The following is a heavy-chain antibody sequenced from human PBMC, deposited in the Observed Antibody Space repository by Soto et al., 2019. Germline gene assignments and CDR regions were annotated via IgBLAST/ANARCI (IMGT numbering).Heavy chain of an antibody. J-gene: IGHJ4*02. D-gene: IGHD5-18*01. V-gene: IGHV3-23*01. CDR3: AKLRGENTATFDY. CDR2: ISGSGGST. Sequence: EVQLLESGGGLVQPGGSLRLSCAASGFTFSSYAMSWVRQAPGKGLEWVSAISGSGGSTYYADSVKGRFTISRDNSKNTLDLQMNSLRAEDTAVYYCAKLRGENTATFDYWGQGTLVTVSS. CDR1: GFTFSSYA.